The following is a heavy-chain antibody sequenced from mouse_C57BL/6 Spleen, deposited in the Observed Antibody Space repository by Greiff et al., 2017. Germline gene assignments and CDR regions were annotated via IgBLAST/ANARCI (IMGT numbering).Heavy chain of an antibody. Sequence: QVQLQQSDAELVKPGASVKISCKASGYTFTDYTIHWMKQRPEQGLEWIGYIYPRDGSTKYNEKFKGKATLTADKSSSTAYMQLNSLTSDDSAVYYCARDGYYSDAMDYWGQGTSVTVSA. V-gene: IGHV1-78*01. CDR3: ARDGYYSDAMDY. D-gene: IGHD2-3*01. CDR1: GYTFTDYT. CDR2: IYPRDGST. J-gene: IGHJ4*01.